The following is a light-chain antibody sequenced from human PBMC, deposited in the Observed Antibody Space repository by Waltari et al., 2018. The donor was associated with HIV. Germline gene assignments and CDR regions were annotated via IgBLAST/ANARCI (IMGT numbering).Light chain of an antibody. CDR3: AAWDDTLSGWV. V-gene: IGLV1-47*01. J-gene: IGLJ3*02. CDR2: RDN. Sequence: QSVLTQPPSASGTPGQRVTISCSGSSANIGNTVYWYQQLPGAAPKVVIYRDNQRPSRVPDRFSGSRSGTSASLDVSGLRSEDEATYFCAAWDDTLSGWVFGGGTKLTVL. CDR1: SANIGNT.